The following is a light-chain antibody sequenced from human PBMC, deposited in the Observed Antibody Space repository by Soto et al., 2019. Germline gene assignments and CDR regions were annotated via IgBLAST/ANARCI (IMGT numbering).Light chain of an antibody. V-gene: IGKV1-5*03. CDR3: QQSYTSWWT. CDR1: QKISGW. J-gene: IGKJ1*01. CDR2: KVS. Sequence: DIQMTQSPSTLSASVGDRVNITCRASQKISGWLAWYQQKPGKVPKLLMYKVSTLESGVPSRFSGSESGTDFTLTISSLQPEDFATYYCQQSYTSWWTFGQGTKVDIK.